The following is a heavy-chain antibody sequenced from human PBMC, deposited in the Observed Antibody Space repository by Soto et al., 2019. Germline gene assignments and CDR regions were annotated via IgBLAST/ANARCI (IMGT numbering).Heavy chain of an antibody. CDR2: ISYSGST. D-gene: IGHD1-26*01. CDR3: ARYSGTYYVY. J-gene: IGHJ4*02. V-gene: IGHV4-59*01. Sequence: QVQLQESGPGLVKPSETLSLTCTVSGGSISSYYWSWIRQPPGKGLEWIGFISYSGSTSYNPSLKGRDPISVDTSKNQFALRLGSVTAADTAVYYCARYSGTYYVYWGQGTVVTVSS. CDR1: GGSISSYY.